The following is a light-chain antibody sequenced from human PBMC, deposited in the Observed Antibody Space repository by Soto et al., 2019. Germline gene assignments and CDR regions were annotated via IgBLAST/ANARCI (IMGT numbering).Light chain of an antibody. J-gene: IGLJ2*01. CDR3: SSYTGSSTYVV. Sequence: QSALTQPASVSGSPGQSITISCTGTSSAVGGYNYVSWYQQHPGKAPKLMIYDVNNRPSGVSNRFSGSKSGNTASLTISGLQAEDEADYYCSSYTGSSTYVVFGGGTKLTVL. V-gene: IGLV2-14*01. CDR1: SSAVGGYNY. CDR2: DVN.